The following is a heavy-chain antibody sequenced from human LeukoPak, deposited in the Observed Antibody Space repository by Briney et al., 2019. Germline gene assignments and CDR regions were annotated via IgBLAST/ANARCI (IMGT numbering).Heavy chain of an antibody. J-gene: IGHJ4*02. D-gene: IGHD5-12*01. CDR1: GFTFSSYS. V-gene: IGHV3-48*01. CDR3: AKPRRMGYDPYPYFDY. CDR2: IDGSHSTI. Sequence: GGSLRLSCAASGFTFSSYSMNWVRQAPGKGLEWISYIDGSHSTIYYADSVKGRFTISRDNAKNSLYLQMNSLRAEDTAVYYCAKPRRMGYDPYPYFDYWGQGTLVTVSS.